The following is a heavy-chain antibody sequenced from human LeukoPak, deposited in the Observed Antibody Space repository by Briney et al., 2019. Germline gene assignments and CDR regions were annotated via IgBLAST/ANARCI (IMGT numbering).Heavy chain of an antibody. CDR2: INSNSGGV. J-gene: IGHJ3*02. Sequence: ASVKVSCKSSGYTFTGYYMHWVRQAPGQGLEWMGWINSNSGGVHYAQNFQGRVTMTRDTSISTAYMDLTRLRYDDTAVYFCARYLAAPYDAFDIWGQGTMVTVSS. D-gene: IGHD2-15*01. CDR1: GYTFTGYY. V-gene: IGHV1-2*02. CDR3: ARYLAAPYDAFDI.